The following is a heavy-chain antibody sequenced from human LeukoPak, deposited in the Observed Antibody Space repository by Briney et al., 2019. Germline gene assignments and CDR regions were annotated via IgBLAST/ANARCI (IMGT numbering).Heavy chain of an antibody. D-gene: IGHD2-15*01. CDR2: ISTGSSTI. Sequence: PGGSLRFSCAASGFTFSSYSMNWVRQAPGKGLEWVSYISTGSSTIYYADSVKGRFTISRDNAKNSLYLQMNSLRAEDTAVYYCARVHAAYPFDYWGQGTLVTVSS. V-gene: IGHV3-48*01. J-gene: IGHJ4*02. CDR3: ARVHAAYPFDY. CDR1: GFTFSSYS.